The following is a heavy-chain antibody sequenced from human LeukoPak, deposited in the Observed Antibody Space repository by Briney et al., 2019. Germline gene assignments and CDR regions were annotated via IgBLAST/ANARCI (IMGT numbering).Heavy chain of an antibody. J-gene: IGHJ3*02. V-gene: IGHV3-7*01. D-gene: IGHD3-22*01. CDR2: IKQDGSEK. CDR3: ARDGYDSRARGAFDI. Sequence: GGSLRLSCAASGFTFSNYWMSWVRQAPGKGLEWVANIKQDGSEKYYVDSVKGRFTISRDNAKNSLYLQMNSLRAEDTAVYYCARDGYDSRARGAFDIWGQGTMVTVSS. CDR1: GFTFSNYW.